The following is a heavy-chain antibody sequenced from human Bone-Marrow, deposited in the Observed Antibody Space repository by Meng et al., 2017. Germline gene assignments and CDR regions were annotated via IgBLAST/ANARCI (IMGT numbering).Heavy chain of an antibody. CDR3: ARANVNYGVVDP. CDR2: IYYSGSA. CDR1: GGSISSGGYY. J-gene: IGHJ5*02. Sequence: VQLPEAGPGLVKPPQTLSLTCTVSGGSISSGGYYWSWIRQHPGKGLEWIGYIYYSGSAYYNPSLKSLVTISVDTSKNQFSLKLSSVTAADTAVYYCARANVNYGVVDPWGQGTLVTVSS. D-gene: IGHD3-10*01. V-gene: IGHV4-31*01.